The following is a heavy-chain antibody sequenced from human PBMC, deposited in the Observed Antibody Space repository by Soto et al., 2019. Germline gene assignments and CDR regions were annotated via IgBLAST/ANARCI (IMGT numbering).Heavy chain of an antibody. CDR2: TGATGRTT. D-gene: IGHD6-6*01. Sequence: GGSLRLSCAASGFTFNIYAMTWVRQAPGKGLEWVSTTGATGRTTYYSDSVKGRFTVSRDNSKNTLDLQMSNLRAEDTAVYYCARDSPGSIAARREPRRGNDYWGQGTLVTVSS. CDR1: GFTFNIYA. J-gene: IGHJ4*02. V-gene: IGHV3-23*01. CDR3: ARDSPGSIAARREPRRGNDY.